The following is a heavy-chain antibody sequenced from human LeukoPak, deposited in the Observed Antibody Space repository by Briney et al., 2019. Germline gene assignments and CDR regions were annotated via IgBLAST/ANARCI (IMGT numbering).Heavy chain of an antibody. CDR2: ITSSGSDI. V-gene: IGHV3-11*04. Sequence: GGSLRLSCAASGFTFSDYYMSWIRQAPGKGLEWVSYITSSGSDIYYADSVKGRFTISRDNAKNSLYLQMNSLRAEDTAVYYCAREVRVGATKYFQHWGQGTLVTVSS. J-gene: IGHJ1*01. CDR3: AREVRVGATKYFQH. D-gene: IGHD1-26*01. CDR1: GFTFSDYY.